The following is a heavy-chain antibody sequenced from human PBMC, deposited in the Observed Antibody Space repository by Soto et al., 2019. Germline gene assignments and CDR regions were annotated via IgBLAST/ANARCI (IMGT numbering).Heavy chain of an antibody. D-gene: IGHD3-22*01. V-gene: IGHV1-18*01. CDR3: ARAGQYYDSSGYAN. CDR1: GYSFGTSG. Sequence: QVKLVQSGTEVKKPGASMKVSCKASGYSFGTSGISWVRQAPGQGHEWMGWISAYNGNTNYEQKLQDRVTMTTDTSTNTAYLELRSLRSDDTAVYYCARAGQYYDSSGYANWGQGTLVTVSS. J-gene: IGHJ4*02. CDR2: ISAYNGNT.